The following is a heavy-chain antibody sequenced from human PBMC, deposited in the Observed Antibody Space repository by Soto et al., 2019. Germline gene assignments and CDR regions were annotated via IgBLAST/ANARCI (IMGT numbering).Heavy chain of an antibody. CDR3: ARGLATDNWFDP. J-gene: IGHJ5*02. CDR2: IYYSGST. V-gene: IGHV4-31*11. Sequence: SATLSLTCAFSGVSIVSGGYYWSWILQHPGKGLEWIGYIYYSGSTYYNPSLKSRVTISVDTSKNQFSLKLSSVTAADTAVYYCARGLATDNWFDPWGQGTLVTVSS. CDR1: GVSIVSGGYY.